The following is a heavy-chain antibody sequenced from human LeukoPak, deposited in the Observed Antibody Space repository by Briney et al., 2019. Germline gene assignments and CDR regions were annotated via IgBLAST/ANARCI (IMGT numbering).Heavy chain of an antibody. V-gene: IGHV7-4-1*02. D-gene: IGHD2/OR15-2a*01. Sequence: ASVKVSCKASGYTFTSYAMNWVRQAPGQGLEWMGWINTNTGNPTYAQGFTGRFVFSLDTSVSTAYLQISSLKAEDTAVYYCARDHVKLGSTFHPFDAFDVWGQGTLVTVSS. CDR3: ARDHVKLGSTFHPFDAFDV. CDR2: INTNTGNP. J-gene: IGHJ3*01. CDR1: GYTFTSYA.